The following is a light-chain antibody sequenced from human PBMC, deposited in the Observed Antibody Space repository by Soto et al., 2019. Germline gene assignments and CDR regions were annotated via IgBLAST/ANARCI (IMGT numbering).Light chain of an antibody. CDR2: DVS. V-gene: IGLV2-11*01. J-gene: IGLJ1*01. CDR1: SSDVGGYNY. CDR3: CSYAGIYTFYV. Sequence: QSALTQPRSVSGSPGQSVTISCSGTSSDVGGYNYVSWYQQHPGKAPKLMIYDVSKRPSGVPDRFSGSKSGNTASLTISGLQDEDEADYYCCSYAGIYTFYVFGTGTKVTVL.